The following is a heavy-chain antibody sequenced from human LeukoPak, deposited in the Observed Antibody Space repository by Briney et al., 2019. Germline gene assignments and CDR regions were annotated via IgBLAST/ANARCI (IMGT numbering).Heavy chain of an antibody. CDR1: GYTFTSYG. V-gene: IGHV1-18*01. J-gene: IGHJ5*02. CDR2: ISAYNGNT. CDR3: AREGDPYYGSGKVLLDNWFDP. D-gene: IGHD3-10*01. Sequence: ASVKVSFKASGYTFTSYGISWVRQAPGQGLEWMGWISAYNGNTNYAQKLQGRVTMTTDTSTSTAYMELRSLRSDDTAVYYCAREGDPYYGSGKVLLDNWFDPWGQGTLVTVSS.